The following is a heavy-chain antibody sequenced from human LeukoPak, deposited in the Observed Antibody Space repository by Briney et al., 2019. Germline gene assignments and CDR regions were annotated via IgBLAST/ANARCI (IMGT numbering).Heavy chain of an antibody. D-gene: IGHD6-19*01. CDR2: MNPNSGNT. CDR1: GYTFTSYD. J-gene: IGHJ4*02. CDR3: TRGSSGRRDN. Sequence: ASVKVSCKASGYTFTSYDINWVRQATGQGLEWMGWMNPNSGNTGYAQKFQGRVTMTRNTSIGTAYMELSNLTSEDTAIYYCTRGSSGRRDNWGQGTLVTVSA. V-gene: IGHV1-8*01.